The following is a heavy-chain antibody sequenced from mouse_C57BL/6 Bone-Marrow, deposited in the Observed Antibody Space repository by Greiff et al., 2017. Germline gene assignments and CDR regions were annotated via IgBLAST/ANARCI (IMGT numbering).Heavy chain of an antibody. CDR1: GFNIKDDY. J-gene: IGHJ2*01. CDR2: IDPENGDT. CDR3: ATSCSSLCDIDY. V-gene: IGHV14-4*01. D-gene: IGHD6-1*01. Sequence: EVQLQQSGAELVRPGASVKLSCTASGFNIKDDYMHWVKQRPEQGLEWIGWIDPENGDTEYASKFQGKATITADTSSNTAYMQLSSLTSAVTAVYSYATSCSSLCDIDYWGQGTTLTVSS.